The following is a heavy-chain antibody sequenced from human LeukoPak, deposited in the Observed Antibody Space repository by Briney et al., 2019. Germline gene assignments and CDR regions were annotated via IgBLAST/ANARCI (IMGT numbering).Heavy chain of an antibody. Sequence: GGSLRLSCAVSGFAFGSEAMSWVRQSPARGLEWVASISPGGGTTYYADYVKGRFTISRDNSKNTLYLQMNSLRAEDTAVYYCARETVDTAMVTYFDYWGQGTLVTVSS. J-gene: IGHJ4*02. CDR1: GFAFGSEA. V-gene: IGHV3-23*01. CDR2: ISPGGGTT. D-gene: IGHD5-18*01. CDR3: ARETVDTAMVTYFDY.